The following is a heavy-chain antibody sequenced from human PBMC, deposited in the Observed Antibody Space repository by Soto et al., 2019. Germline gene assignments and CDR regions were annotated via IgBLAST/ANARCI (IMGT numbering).Heavy chain of an antibody. D-gene: IGHD2-15*01. CDR2: LSGGGGTT. V-gene: IGHV3-23*01. CDR1: GFTFSSYA. J-gene: IGHJ4*02. CDR3: ATGYRSADGPFDS. Sequence: EVQLLESGGGLVQPGGSLRLSCAASGFTFSSYAMSWVRQAPGKGLEWVSALSGGGGTTYYADSVKGRFTITRDNSKNTRSLQMNSLRAEDTAQYYCATGYRSADGPFDSWGQGTLVTVSS.